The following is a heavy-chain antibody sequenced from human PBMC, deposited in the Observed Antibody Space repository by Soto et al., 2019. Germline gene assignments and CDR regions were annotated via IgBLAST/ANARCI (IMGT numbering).Heavy chain of an antibody. J-gene: IGHJ4*02. CDR1: GYTFTSYA. D-gene: IGHD4-17*01. Sequence: ASVKVSCKASGYTFTSYAMHWVRQAPGQRLEWMGWINAGNGNTKYSQKFQGRVTMTRNTSISTAYMELSSLRSEDTAVYYCAADVGGYIYGLAWHWGPGTLVTVSS. CDR3: AADVGGYIYGLAWH. V-gene: IGHV1-3*01. CDR2: INAGNGNT.